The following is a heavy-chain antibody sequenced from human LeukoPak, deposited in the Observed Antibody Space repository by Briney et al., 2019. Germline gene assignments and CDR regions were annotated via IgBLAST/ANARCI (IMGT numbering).Heavy chain of an antibody. Sequence: GGALRLSCATSGFTFSSYSMNWVRQAPGKGLDWVSAISSSSYYIFYADSVKGRFTISRDNAKNSLYLQMNSLRDEDTAVYYCARDETGVLGYWGQGTLVTVSS. V-gene: IGHV3-21*01. CDR2: ISSSSYYI. D-gene: IGHD7-27*01. J-gene: IGHJ4*02. CDR1: GFTFSSYS. CDR3: ARDETGVLGY.